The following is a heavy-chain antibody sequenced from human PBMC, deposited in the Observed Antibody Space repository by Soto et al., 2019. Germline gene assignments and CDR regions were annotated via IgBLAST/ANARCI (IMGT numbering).Heavy chain of an antibody. CDR2: IYSSGSS. Sequence: PSETLSLTCTVSGGSIYTYSWTWLRQPAGKGLEWIGHIYSSGSSDYNPSLKIRVSMSVDTSKNQFSLKLNSVTAADTAVYYCATIVGSQEYWGQGALVTVSS. D-gene: IGHD1-26*01. V-gene: IGHV4-4*07. CDR1: GGSIYTYS. CDR3: ATIVGSQEY. J-gene: IGHJ4*02.